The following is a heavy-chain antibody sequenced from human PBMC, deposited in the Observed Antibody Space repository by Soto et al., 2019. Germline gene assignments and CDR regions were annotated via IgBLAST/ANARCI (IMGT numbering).Heavy chain of an antibody. V-gene: IGHV1-18*04. D-gene: IGHD3-10*01. CDR1: GYTFTSYG. Sequence: QVQLVQSGAEGKKPGAPVKVSCKASGYTFTSYGISWVRQAPGQGLEWMGWISAYNGNTNYAKKLQGRVTMTTDTATSTDYMELRRLKSDDAAVYYCSRGVYSGSGHFDYWGQGTLVTVSS. J-gene: IGHJ4*02. CDR3: SRGVYSGSGHFDY. CDR2: ISAYNGNT.